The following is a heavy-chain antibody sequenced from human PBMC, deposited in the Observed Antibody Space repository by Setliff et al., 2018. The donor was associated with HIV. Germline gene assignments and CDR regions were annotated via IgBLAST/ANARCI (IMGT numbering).Heavy chain of an antibody. V-gene: IGHV1-24*01. CDR2: FDPEDGET. CDR1: GYILTELS. CDR3: STSPRGRGVAATGRRYLHH. Sequence: GASVKVSCKVSGYILTELSRHWVRQAPGKGLEWMGGFDPEDGETISAQKFQGRVTMTEDTSTDTAYMELRSPRSEDTAVYYCSTSPRGRGVAATGRRYLHHWGQGTLVTVSS. J-gene: IGHJ1*01. D-gene: IGHD3-10*01.